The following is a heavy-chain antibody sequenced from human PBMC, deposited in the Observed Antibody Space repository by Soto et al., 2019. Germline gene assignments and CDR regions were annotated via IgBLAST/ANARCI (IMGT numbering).Heavy chain of an antibody. J-gene: IGHJ3*02. Sequence: SMRLSFSASGFTFSSYAMSWVRQAPGKGLEWVSAISGSGGNTYYADSVKGRFTISRDNSKNTLYLQMNSLRAEDTAVYYCARDSFHVSDAFDTWGQGPMGNGS. D-gene: IGHD2-21*01. V-gene: IGHV3-23*01. CDR3: ARDSFHVSDAFDT. CDR2: ISGSGGNT. CDR1: GFTFSSYA.